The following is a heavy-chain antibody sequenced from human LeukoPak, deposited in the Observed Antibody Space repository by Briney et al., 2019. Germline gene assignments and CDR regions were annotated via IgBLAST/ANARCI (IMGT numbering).Heavy chain of an antibody. CDR2: SSGSSSNI. Sequence: QSGGSQRLSCAASGLTFSSYSMKWARHAPGRGLEWVSYSSGSSSNIYYANSVKGRFTITRDNAKNSLYLQMNSLRAEDTAVYYGASEQPGYYYYMDVWGKGTTVTVSS. V-gene: IGHV3-48*01. CDR3: ASEQPGYYYYMDV. D-gene: IGHD6-13*01. J-gene: IGHJ6*03. CDR1: GLTFSSYS.